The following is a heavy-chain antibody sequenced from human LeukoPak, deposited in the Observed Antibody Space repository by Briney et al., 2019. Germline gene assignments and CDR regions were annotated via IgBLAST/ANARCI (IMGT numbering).Heavy chain of an antibody. V-gene: IGHV3-30*02. CDR3: AKKLIGNVDYFDY. J-gene: IGHJ4*02. CDR2: ISYDGSRK. D-gene: IGHD3-22*01. CDR1: GFVFSTYG. Sequence: GGSLRLSCAASGFVFSTYGMHWVRQAPGKGLEWVAYISYDGSRKNYADSVKGRFTISRDNSKNTLFLQMSSLKVEDTAVYYCAKKLIGNVDYFDYWGQGTLVTVSS.